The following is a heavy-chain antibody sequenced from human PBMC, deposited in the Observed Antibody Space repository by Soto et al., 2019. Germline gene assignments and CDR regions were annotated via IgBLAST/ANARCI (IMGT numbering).Heavy chain of an antibody. V-gene: IGHV1-18*01. Sequence: ASVKVSCKASSYTFTSYGISWVRQAPGQGLEWMGWISAYNGNTNYAQKLQGRVTMTTDTSTSTAYMELRSLRSDDTAVYYCARDRVYAIFGVVISYYYDYGMDVWG. CDR1: SYTFTSYG. CDR2: ISAYNGNT. J-gene: IGHJ6*02. CDR3: ARDRVYAIFGVVISYYYDYGMDV. D-gene: IGHD3-3*01.